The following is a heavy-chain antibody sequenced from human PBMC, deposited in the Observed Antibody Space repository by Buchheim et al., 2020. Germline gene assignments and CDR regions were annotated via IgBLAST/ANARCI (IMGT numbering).Heavy chain of an antibody. J-gene: IGHJ6*03. D-gene: IGHD6-13*01. V-gene: IGHV3-74*01. Sequence: EVQLVESGGGLVQPGGSMRLSCAASGFTFSSYWMHWVRQAPGKGLVWVSRINSDGSSTSYADSVKGRFTISRDNAKNTLYLQMNSQIAEDTSVYYCALGYSSRYYMDVWGKGTT. CDR1: GFTFSSYW. CDR3: ALGYSSRYYMDV. CDR2: INSDGSST.